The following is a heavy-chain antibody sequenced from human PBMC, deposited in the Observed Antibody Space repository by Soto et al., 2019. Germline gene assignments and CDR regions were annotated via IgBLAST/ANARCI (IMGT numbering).Heavy chain of an antibody. Sequence: GGSLRLSCAASGFDFSSFAMNWVRQAPGKGLDWVSGISGRGDTKTYADSVKGRFTISRDNSKNTLYLQMNSLRAEDMAVYYCARENYDILTGVPDAFDIWGQGTMVTVSS. CDR2: ISGRGDTK. D-gene: IGHD3-9*01. CDR1: GFDFSSFA. J-gene: IGHJ3*02. V-gene: IGHV3-23*01. CDR3: ARENYDILTGVPDAFDI.